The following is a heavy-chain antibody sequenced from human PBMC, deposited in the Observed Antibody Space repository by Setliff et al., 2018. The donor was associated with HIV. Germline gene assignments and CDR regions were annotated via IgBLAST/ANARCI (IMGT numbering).Heavy chain of an antibody. CDR3: ARGPHSSRGQNYQYMDV. CDR1: GFTFSSYW. D-gene: IGHD3-10*01. V-gene: IGHV3-7*01. J-gene: IGHJ6*03. Sequence: PGGSLRLSCAASGFTFSSYWMSWVRQAPGKGLEWVANIKQDGSEKYYADSVKGRFTISRDNAKNSLYLQMNSLRAEDTAVYYCARGPHSSRGQNYQYMDVWGKGTTVTVSS. CDR2: IKQDGSEK.